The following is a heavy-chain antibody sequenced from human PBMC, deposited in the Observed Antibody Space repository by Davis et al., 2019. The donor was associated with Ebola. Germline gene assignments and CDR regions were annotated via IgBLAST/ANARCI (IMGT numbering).Heavy chain of an antibody. CDR2: TSFDGSIT. CDR1: RFTFNSYA. D-gene: IGHD1-26*01. J-gene: IGHJ4*02. Sequence: GGSLRLSCVASRFTFNSYAMHWVRQAPGKGLEWVAFTSFDGSITYYTDSVKGRFTISRDNSKNTLYLQMNSLRAEDTAVYYCAKSIVGATSSWGQGTLVTVSS. V-gene: IGHV3-30*18. CDR3: AKSIVGATSS.